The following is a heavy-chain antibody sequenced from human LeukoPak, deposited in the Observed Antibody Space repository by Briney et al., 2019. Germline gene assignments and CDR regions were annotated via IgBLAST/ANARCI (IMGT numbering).Heavy chain of an antibody. CDR2: ISGSGGST. D-gene: IGHD3-10*01. J-gene: IGHJ4*02. CDR3: AKGAHVLLWFGELLPTDY. Sequence: GRSLRLSCAASGFTFTAYLVHWVRQAPGKWLEWVSAISGSGGSTYYADSVKGRFTISRDNSKNTLYLQMNSLRAEDTAVYYCAKGAHVLLWFGELLPTDYWGQGTLVTVSS. V-gene: IGHV3-23*01. CDR1: GFTFTAYL.